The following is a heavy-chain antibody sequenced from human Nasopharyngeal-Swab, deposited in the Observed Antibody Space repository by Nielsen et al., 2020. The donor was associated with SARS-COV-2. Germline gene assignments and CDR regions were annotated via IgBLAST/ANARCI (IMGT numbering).Heavy chain of an antibody. D-gene: IGHD2/OR15-2a*01. CDR1: GGSISSSSYY. CDR3: VRLYDSTDYYYGMDV. CDR2: IYYSGST. J-gene: IGHJ6*02. Sequence: SETLSLTCTVSGGSISSSSYYWGWIRQPPGKGLEWHGSIYYSGSTYYNPSLKSRVTISVDTSKNQFSLKLSSVTAADTAVYYCVRLYDSTDYYYGMDVWGQGTTVTVSS. V-gene: IGHV4-39*01.